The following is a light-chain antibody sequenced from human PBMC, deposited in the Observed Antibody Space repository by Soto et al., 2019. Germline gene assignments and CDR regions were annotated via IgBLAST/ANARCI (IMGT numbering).Light chain of an antibody. CDR2: DVS. Sequence: QSVLTQPASVSGSPGQSITISCTGTSSDVGGYNYVSWYQHHPGKAPKLIIYDVSNRPSGVSNRFSGSKSGNTASLTISGLQPEDEADYYCSSYTTSNTRQTDVGPGTKVNDL. J-gene: IGLJ1*01. CDR3: SSYTTSNTRQTD. CDR1: SSDVGGYNY. V-gene: IGLV2-14*03.